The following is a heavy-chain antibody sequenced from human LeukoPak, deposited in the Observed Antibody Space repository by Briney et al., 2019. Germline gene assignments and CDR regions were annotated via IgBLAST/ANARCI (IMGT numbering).Heavy chain of an antibody. J-gene: IGHJ4*02. V-gene: IGHV3-23*01. Sequence: GGSLRLSCAASGFTFSSYAMSWVRQAPGKGLEWVSAISGSGGSTYNADSVKGRFTISRDNSKNTLYLEMNSLRDEDTAVYYCAKARKMTNWPFYFDNWGQGTLVIVSS. CDR1: GFTFSSYA. D-gene: IGHD7-27*01. CDR2: ISGSGGST. CDR3: AKARKMTNWPFYFDN.